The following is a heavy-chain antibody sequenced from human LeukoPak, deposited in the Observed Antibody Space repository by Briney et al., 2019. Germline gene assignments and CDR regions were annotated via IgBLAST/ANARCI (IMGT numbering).Heavy chain of an antibody. CDR2: IYYSGST. CDR1: GGSISSYY. Sequence: PSETLSLTCTVSGGSISSYYWSWIRQPPGKGLEWIGYIYYSGSTNYNPSLKSRVTISVDTTKNQFSLMLSSVTAADTAVYYCARGNIVVVPAAPWFDPWGQGTLVTVSS. CDR3: ARGNIVVVPAAPWFDP. J-gene: IGHJ5*02. V-gene: IGHV4-59*01. D-gene: IGHD2-2*01.